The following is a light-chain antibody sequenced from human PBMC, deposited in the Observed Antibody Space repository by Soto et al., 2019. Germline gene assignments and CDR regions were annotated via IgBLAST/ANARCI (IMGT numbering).Light chain of an antibody. V-gene: IGKV3-20*01. CDR1: QSVSSSY. Sequence: EIVLTKSPGTLSLSPGERATLSCRASQSVSSSYLAWYQQKPGQAPRLLMYGASSRATGIPVRFSGSGSGTDFTLTVSRLEPEDFAVYYCQYYDSSPTFGQGTMVDIK. CDR2: GAS. CDR3: QYYDSSPT. J-gene: IGKJ1*01.